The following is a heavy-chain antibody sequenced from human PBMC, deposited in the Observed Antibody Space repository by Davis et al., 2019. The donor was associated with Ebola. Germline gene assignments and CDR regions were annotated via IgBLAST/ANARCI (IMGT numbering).Heavy chain of an antibody. CDR3: ARGRTMIVVGGFDY. D-gene: IGHD3-22*01. CDR1: GYTFTSYG. J-gene: IGHJ4*02. V-gene: IGHV1-69*04. CDR2: IIPILGIA. Sequence: AASVKVSCKASGYTFTSYGISWVRQAPGQGLEWMGRIIPILGIANYAQKFQGRVTITADKSTSTAYMELRSLRSDDTAVYYCARGRTMIVVGGFDYWGQGTLVTVSS.